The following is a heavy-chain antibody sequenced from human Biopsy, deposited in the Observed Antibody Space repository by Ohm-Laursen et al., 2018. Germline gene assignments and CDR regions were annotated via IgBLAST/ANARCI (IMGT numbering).Heavy chain of an antibody. Sequence: TLSLTCEVSGESFSDYYWSWIRQSPGKGLEWIGEINHRGRSSYSPSLQSRVTISVDASKNQFSLNMKSVIAADTAVYFCAREGGGLLPIRLTDFWGPGMMVTVSS. CDR3: AREGGGLLPIRLTDF. CDR2: INHRGRS. J-gene: IGHJ4*02. D-gene: IGHD1-26*01. CDR1: GESFSDYY. V-gene: IGHV4-34*01.